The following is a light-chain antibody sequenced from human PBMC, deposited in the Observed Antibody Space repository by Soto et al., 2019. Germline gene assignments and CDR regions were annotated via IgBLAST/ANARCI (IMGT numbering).Light chain of an antibody. V-gene: IGKV1-9*01. CDR1: QGTSSY. CDR3: QQLNSYVFT. CDR2: AAS. Sequence: SQLTQSPSSLAASVGDRVTITCRASQGTSSYLAWYQQKPGEAPKLLIYAASTLQSGVPSRFSGSGSGTDFTLTISSLQPEDFATYYCQQLNSYVFTFGPGTKVDI. J-gene: IGKJ3*01.